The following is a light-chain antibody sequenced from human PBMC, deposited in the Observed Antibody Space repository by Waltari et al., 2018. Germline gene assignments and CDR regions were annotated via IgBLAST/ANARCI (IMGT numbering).Light chain of an antibody. V-gene: IGKV3-15*01. J-gene: IGKJ1*01. Sequence: EIVMTQSPATLSVSPGDRATLSCMASQSVKSNLAWYQQRPGQTPRLLIYGASSRARGVPDRFSGSGSGTDFNLTISSLQSEDFAVYYCQEYQTWLRGTFGQGTKVDIK. CDR3: QEYQTWLRGT. CDR2: GAS. CDR1: QSVKSN.